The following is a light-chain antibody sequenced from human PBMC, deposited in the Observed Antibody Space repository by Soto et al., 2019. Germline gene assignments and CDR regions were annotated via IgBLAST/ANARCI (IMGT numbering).Light chain of an antibody. CDR3: QQGHNWPLT. Sequence: EIVMTQSPATLSLSPGERAALSCRASQGISSELAWYQQKPGQPPRLLIYGASTRATGVPARFTGSGSGSDFILTISGLQSEDFAVYYCQQGHNWPLTFGQGTRLEI. CDR1: QGISSE. J-gene: IGKJ2*01. V-gene: IGKV3-15*01. CDR2: GAS.